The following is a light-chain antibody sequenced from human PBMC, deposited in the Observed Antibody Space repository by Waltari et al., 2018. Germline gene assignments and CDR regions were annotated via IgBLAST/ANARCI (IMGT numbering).Light chain of an antibody. V-gene: IGKV3-20*01. CDR3: QQYGRSPRT. CDR1: QSVSISY. J-gene: IGKJ1*01. CDR2: GAS. Sequence: IVLTRSPVTLSLSHGNRAPLSCRASQSVSISYLAWYQQKPGQAPRLLSYGASTRATGIPDRFSGSGSGTDFTLTISRVEPEDFAVYYCQQYGRSPRTFGQGTKVEIK.